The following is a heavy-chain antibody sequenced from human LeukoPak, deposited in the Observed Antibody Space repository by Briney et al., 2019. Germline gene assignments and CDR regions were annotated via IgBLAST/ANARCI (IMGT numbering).Heavy chain of an antibody. V-gene: IGHV4-30-2*01. CDR3: ARGVMTVTSAYYYYYMDV. Sequence: SETLSLTCTVSGGSISSGGYYWSWIRQPPGKGLEWIGYIYHSGSTYYNPSLKSRVTISVDRSKNQFSLKLSSVTAADTAVYYCARGVMTVTSAYYYYYMDVWAKGPRSPSP. D-gene: IGHD4-17*01. J-gene: IGHJ6*03. CDR1: GGSISSGGYY. CDR2: IYHSGST.